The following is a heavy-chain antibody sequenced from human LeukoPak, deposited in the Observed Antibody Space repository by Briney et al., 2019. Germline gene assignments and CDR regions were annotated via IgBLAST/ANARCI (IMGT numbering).Heavy chain of an antibody. J-gene: IGHJ3*02. CDR1: GFTFSSYA. Sequence: GGSLKLSCAASGFTFSSYAMSWVRQAPGKGLEWVSAISGSGGSTYYADSVKGRFTISRDNSKNTLYLQMNSLRAEDTAVFYCAKDLLYYDILTGYYHDAFDIWGQGTMVTVSS. D-gene: IGHD3-9*01. CDR3: AKDLLYYDILTGYYHDAFDI. CDR2: ISGSGGST. V-gene: IGHV3-23*01.